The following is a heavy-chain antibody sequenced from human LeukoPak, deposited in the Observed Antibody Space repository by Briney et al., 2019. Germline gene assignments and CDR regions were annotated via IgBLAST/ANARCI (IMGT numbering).Heavy chain of an antibody. CDR2: ISHRGSA. Sequence: SQTLSLTCTVSGGSITSGDYYWSWIRQPPGKGLEWIGYISHRGSAYYNPSLKSRITISVDTSRNQFSLKVRSVTAADTAVYYCVRYIGPDVDFDYWGQGALVTVSS. CDR3: VRYIGPDVDFDY. V-gene: IGHV4-30-4*01. CDR1: GGSITSGDYY. J-gene: IGHJ4*02. D-gene: IGHD1-26*01.